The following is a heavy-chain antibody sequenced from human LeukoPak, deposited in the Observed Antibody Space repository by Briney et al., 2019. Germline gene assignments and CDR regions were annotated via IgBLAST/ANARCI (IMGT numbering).Heavy chain of an antibody. V-gene: IGHV4-38-2*02. CDR3: ARDDTSDFSWY. CDR2: IHHSGAT. Sequence: SETLSLTCTVSGYSITRAYNWGWIRQPPGKGLEWIGIIHHSGATSYNPSLKSRVTISVDTSKNQFSLNLTSVTAADTAVYYCARDDTSDFSWYWGQGTLVTVSS. CDR1: GYSITRAYN. J-gene: IGHJ4*02. D-gene: IGHD3-22*01.